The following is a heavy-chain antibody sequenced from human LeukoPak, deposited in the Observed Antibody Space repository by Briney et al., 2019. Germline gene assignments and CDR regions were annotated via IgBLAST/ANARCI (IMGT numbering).Heavy chain of an antibody. D-gene: IGHD2-2*01. CDR1: GFTFSSYW. CDR3: ARSRPPCSSTSCFNWFDP. V-gene: IGHV3-48*04. Sequence: GGSLRLSCAASGFTFSSYWMSWVRQAPGKGLEWVSGISWNSGSIGYADSVKGRFTISRVNAKNSLYLQMNSLRAEDTAVYYCARSRPPCSSTSCFNWFDPWGQGTLVTVSS. CDR2: ISWNSGSI. J-gene: IGHJ5*02.